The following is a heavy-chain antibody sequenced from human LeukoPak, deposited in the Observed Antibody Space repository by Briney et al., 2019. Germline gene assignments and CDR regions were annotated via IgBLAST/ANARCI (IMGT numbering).Heavy chain of an antibody. CDR3: ARGYRAASPFDY. Sequence: PSETLSLTCTVSGGSISSYYWSWIRQPPGKGLEWIGYIYYSGSTNYNPSLKSRVTISVDTSKNQFSLKLGSVTAADTAVYYCARGYRAASPFDYWGQGTLVTVSS. J-gene: IGHJ4*02. D-gene: IGHD6-6*01. CDR2: IYYSGST. CDR1: GGSISSYY. V-gene: IGHV4-59*12.